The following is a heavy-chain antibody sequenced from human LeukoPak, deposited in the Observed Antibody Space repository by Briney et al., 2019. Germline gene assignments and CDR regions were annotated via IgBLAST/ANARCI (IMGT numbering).Heavy chain of an antibody. Sequence: GGSLRLSCAASGFTFSSYAMHWVRQAPGKGLEWVAVISYDGSNKYYADSVKGRFTISRDNSKNTLYLQMNSLRAEDTAVYFCARDGGYSYGYGYYYYYGMDVWGQGTTVTVSS. D-gene: IGHD5-18*01. V-gene: IGHV3-30-3*01. CDR3: ARDGGYSYGYGYYYYYGMDV. CDR1: GFTFSSYA. CDR2: ISYDGSNK. J-gene: IGHJ6*02.